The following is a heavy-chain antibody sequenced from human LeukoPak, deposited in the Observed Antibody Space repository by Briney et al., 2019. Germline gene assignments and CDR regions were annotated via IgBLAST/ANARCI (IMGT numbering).Heavy chain of an antibody. D-gene: IGHD4-11*01. J-gene: IGHJ6*03. CDR3: ARVSTVTTPDYYYYYMDV. V-gene: IGHV4-4*07. CDR1: GGSISSYY. Sequence: SETLSPTCTVSGGSISSYYWSWIRQPAGKGLEWIGRIYTSGSTNYNPSLKSRVTMSVDTSKNQFSLKLSSVTAADTAVYYCARVSTVTTPDYYYYYMDVWGKGTTVTVSS. CDR2: IYTSGST.